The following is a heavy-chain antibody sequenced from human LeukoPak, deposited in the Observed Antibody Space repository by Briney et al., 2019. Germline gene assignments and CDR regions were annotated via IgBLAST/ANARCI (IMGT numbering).Heavy chain of an antibody. Sequence: GGSLRLSCAASGFTFSSYWMHWVRRPPGKGLEWVSLVSWNSDHTSYADSVKGRFTISRDNSKNSLYLEMSSLRIEDTAFYYCAKDFQGIVGATQIDFWGQGTLVTVSS. CDR2: VSWNSDHT. V-gene: IGHV3-43*01. D-gene: IGHD1-26*01. CDR3: AKDFQGIVGATQIDF. CDR1: GFTFSSYW. J-gene: IGHJ4*02.